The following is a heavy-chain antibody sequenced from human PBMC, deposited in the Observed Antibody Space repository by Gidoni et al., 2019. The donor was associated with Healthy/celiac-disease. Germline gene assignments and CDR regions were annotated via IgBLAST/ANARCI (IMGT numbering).Heavy chain of an antibody. D-gene: IGHD6-13*01. V-gene: IGHV3-49*05. J-gene: IGHJ4*02. Sequence: EVQLVESGGGLVKQGRSLRLSCTASGFTFGDYALSWFRQAPGKGLEWVGFIRSKAYGGTTEYAASVKGRFTISRDDSKSIAYLQMNSLKTEDTAVYYCTSSIAAAGTPDYWGQGTLVTVSS. CDR1: GFTFGDYA. CDR3: TSSIAAAGTPDY. CDR2: IRSKAYGGTT.